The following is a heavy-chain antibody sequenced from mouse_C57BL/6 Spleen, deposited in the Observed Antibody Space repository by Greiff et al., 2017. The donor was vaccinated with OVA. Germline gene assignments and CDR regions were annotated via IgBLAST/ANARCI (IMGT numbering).Heavy chain of an antibody. J-gene: IGHJ2*01. D-gene: IGHD4-1*01. V-gene: IGHV1-52*01. CDR1: GYTFTSYW. CDR3: ARYTRTGNGFDY. Sequence: QVQLQQPGAELVRPGSSVKLSCKASGYTFTSYWMHWVKQRPIQGLEWIGNIDPSDSETHYNQKFKDKATLTVDKYSSTAYMQLSSLTSEDSAVYYCARYTRTGNGFDYWGQGTTLTVSS. CDR2: IDPSDSET.